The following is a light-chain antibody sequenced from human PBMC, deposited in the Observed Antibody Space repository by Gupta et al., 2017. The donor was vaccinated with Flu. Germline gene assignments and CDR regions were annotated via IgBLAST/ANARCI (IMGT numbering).Light chain of an antibody. J-gene: IGKJ4*01. Sequence: EIVLTQSPGILSLSPGERATLSCRASQSVGSSYLAWYQQKPGQAPSLLIYGASSRATGIPDRFSGSGSVTDFTLTISRLEPEDLAVYYCQKEGTSPITFGGGTKVDI. V-gene: IGKV3-20*01. CDR3: QKEGTSPIT. CDR2: GAS. CDR1: QSVGSSY.